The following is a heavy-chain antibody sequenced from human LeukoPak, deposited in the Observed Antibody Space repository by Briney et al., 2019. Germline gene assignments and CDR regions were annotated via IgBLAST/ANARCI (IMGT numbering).Heavy chain of an antibody. J-gene: IGHJ3*02. CDR3: AKDGGYSSSSTSAFDI. D-gene: IGHD6-6*01. CDR2: ISGSAGST. CDR1: GFTFSSCA. V-gene: IGHV3-23*01. Sequence: GGSLRLSCAASGFTFSSCAMSWVRQAPGKGLEWVPAISGSAGSTYYADSVKGRFTISRDNSKNTLYLQMNSLRAEDTAVYYCAKDGGYSSSSTSAFDIWGQGTMVTVSS.